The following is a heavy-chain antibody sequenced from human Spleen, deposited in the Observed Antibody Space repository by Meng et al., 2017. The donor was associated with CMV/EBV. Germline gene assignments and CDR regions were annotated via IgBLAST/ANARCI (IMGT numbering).Heavy chain of an antibody. J-gene: IGHJ6*02. CDR3: ARDRDYGMDV. V-gene: IGHV3-7*01. CDR2: IKQDGSEK. CDR1: GFTVSSNY. Sequence: GGSLRLSCAASGFTVSSNYMSWVRQAPGKGLEWVANIKQDGSEKYYVDSVKGRFTISRDNAKNSLYLQMNSLRAEDTAVYYCARDRDYGMDVWGQGTTVTVSS.